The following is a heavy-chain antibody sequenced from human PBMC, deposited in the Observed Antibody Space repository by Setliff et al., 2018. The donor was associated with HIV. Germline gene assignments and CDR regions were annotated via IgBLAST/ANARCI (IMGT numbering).Heavy chain of an antibody. V-gene: IGHV4-34*01. CDR3: ASQPAYSTDWYPPGYFDY. J-gene: IGHJ4*02. Sequence: PSETLSLTCAVYGGSFSDYYWTWIRQPPGKGLEWIGEINHGGSTNYNPSLRSRVTISIDTSRNQFSLKLTSVTAADTAVYYCASQPAYSTDWYPPGYFDYWGQGTLVTVSS. D-gene: IGHD6-19*01. CDR2: INHGGST. CDR1: GGSFSDYY.